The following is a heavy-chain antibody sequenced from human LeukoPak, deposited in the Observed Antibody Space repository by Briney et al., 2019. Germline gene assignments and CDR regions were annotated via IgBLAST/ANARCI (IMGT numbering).Heavy chain of an antibody. J-gene: IGHJ4*02. CDR1: GFTFSSYS. Sequence: GGCLRLSCAASGFTFSSYSMNWVRQAAGKGLEWVSSISSSSSYIYYADSVKGRFTISRDNAKNSLYLQMSILRAADTALYYCASDPGRVADNDYWGERDLVTVSS. CDR2: ISSSSSYI. CDR3: ASDPGRVADNDY. V-gene: IGHV3-21*01. D-gene: IGHD3-10*01.